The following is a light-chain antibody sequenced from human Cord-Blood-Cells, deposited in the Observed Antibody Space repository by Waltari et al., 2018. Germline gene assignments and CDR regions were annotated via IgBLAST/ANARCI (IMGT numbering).Light chain of an antibody. V-gene: IGKV4-1*01. CDR2: WAS. J-gene: IGKJ2*01. CDR1: QSVLYSSNNKNY. Sequence: IVMTQSPASLAVSLGARATINFKSSQSVLYSSNNKNYLAWYQQKPGQPPKLLIYWASTRESGVPDRFSGSGSGTDFTLTISSLQAEDVAVYYCQQYYSTPYTFGQGTKLEIK. CDR3: QQYYSTPYT.